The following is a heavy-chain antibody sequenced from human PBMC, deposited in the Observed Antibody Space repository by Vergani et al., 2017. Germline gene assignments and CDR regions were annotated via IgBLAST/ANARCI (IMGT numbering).Heavy chain of an antibody. J-gene: IGHJ4*02. CDR3: AKDKIAVAGTRGGFFDY. V-gene: IGHV3-30-3*01. D-gene: IGHD6-19*01. Sequence: QVQLVESGGGVVQPGRSLRLSCAASGFTFSSYAMHWVRQAPGKGLEWVAIISYDGTKKYYADSVKGRFTISRDNAKNSLYLQMNSLRAEDTALYYCAKDKIAVAGTRGGFFDYWGQGTLVTVSS. CDR2: ISYDGTKK. CDR1: GFTFSSYA.